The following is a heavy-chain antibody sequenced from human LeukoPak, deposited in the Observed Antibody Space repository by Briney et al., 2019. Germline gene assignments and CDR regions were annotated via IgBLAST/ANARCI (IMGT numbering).Heavy chain of an antibody. Sequence: ASVKVSCKASGYIFTSNYIHWVRQAPGQGLEWMGMIYPRDGSTSYAQKFQGRVTVTRDTSTSTVHMELSGLRSEDTAVYYCARDQEGFDYWGQGTLVTVSS. V-gene: IGHV1-46*01. CDR1: GYIFTSNY. CDR3: ARDQEGFDY. J-gene: IGHJ4*02. CDR2: IYPRDGST.